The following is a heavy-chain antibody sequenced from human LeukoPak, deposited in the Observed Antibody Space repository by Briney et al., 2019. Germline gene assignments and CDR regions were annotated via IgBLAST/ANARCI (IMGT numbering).Heavy chain of an antibody. J-gene: IGHJ4*02. V-gene: IGHV3-66*01. CDR3: ARVGWRSSSWYVEDYFDY. CDR2: IYSGGST. D-gene: IGHD6-13*01. Sequence: GGSLRLSCAASGFTVSSNYMSWVRQAPGKGLEWVSVIYSGGSTYYADSVKGRFTISRDNSKNTLYLQMNSLRAEDTAVYYCARVGWRSSSWYVEDYFDYWGQGTLVTVSS. CDR1: GFTVSSNY.